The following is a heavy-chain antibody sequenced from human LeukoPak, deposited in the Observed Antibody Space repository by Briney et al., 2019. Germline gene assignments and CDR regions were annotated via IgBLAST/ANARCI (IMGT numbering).Heavy chain of an antibody. Sequence: PGGSLRLSCAASGFAFNNYAMTWVRQAPGKGLEWVSNINDNGGQRHYADSVKGRFTISRDNSKNTLFLQMDSLRAEDTAVYYCAKTQWKVGATDYFDYWGQGILSPSP. V-gene: IGHV3-23*01. CDR1: GFAFNNYA. J-gene: IGHJ4*02. CDR3: AKTQWKVGATDYFDY. CDR2: INDNGGQR. D-gene: IGHD1-26*01.